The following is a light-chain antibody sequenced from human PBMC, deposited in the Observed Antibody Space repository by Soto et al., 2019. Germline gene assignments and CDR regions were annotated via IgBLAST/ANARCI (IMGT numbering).Light chain of an antibody. Sequence: QSALTQPPSVSGAPGQRVTISCTGSSSNIGADYDVHWYQQLPGTAPKLLISGNSNRPSGVPDRFSGSKSGTSASLAITGLQAEDEADYYCQSYDSSLSASIFGGGTKVTIL. CDR2: GNS. CDR1: SSNIGADYD. V-gene: IGLV1-40*01. J-gene: IGLJ2*01. CDR3: QSYDSSLSASI.